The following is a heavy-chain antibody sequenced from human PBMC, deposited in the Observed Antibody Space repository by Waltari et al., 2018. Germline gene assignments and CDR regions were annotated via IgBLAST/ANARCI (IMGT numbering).Heavy chain of an antibody. Sequence: QVQLVESGGGVVQPGTSLRLSCTTSGCASNIYSMQWVRQAPGKGLEWVALISYDGNSKYYADSVKGRFTISRDDSKNTLFLQMDSLSSDDTAIYFCARDSRRGVVVRVFWGQGTLVAVSS. CDR2: ISYDGNSK. CDR3: ARDSRRGVVVRVF. CDR1: GCASNIYS. V-gene: IGHV3-30-3*01. J-gene: IGHJ1*01. D-gene: IGHD2-15*01.